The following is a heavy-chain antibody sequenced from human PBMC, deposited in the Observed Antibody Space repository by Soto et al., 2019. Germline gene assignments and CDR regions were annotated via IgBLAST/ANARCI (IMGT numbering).Heavy chain of an antibody. CDR3: ARDPRYCGGDCSYEIGHDAFDI. CDR1: GGTFSSYA. J-gene: IGHJ3*02. D-gene: IGHD2-21*02. CDR2: IIPIFGTA. V-gene: IGHV1-69*06. Sequence: QVQLVQSGAEVKKPGSSVKVSCKASGGTFSSYAISWVRQAPGQGLEWMGGIIPIFGTANYAQKFQGRVTITAEKSTSTAYMELSSLRSEDTAVYYCARDPRYCGGDCSYEIGHDAFDIWGQGTMVTVSS.